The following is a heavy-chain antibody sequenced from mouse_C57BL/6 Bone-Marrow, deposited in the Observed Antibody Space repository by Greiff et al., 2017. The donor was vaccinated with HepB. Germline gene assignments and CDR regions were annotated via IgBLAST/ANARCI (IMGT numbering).Heavy chain of an antibody. V-gene: IGHV14-4*01. Sequence: EVQLQESGAELVRPGASVKLSCTASGFNIKDDYMHWVKQRPEQGLEWIGWIDPENGDTEYASKFQGKATITADTSSNTAYLQLSSLTSEDTAVYYCTTYYYGDYGGQGTTLTVSS. CDR3: TTYYYGDY. J-gene: IGHJ2*01. CDR2: IDPENGDT. CDR1: GFNIKDDY.